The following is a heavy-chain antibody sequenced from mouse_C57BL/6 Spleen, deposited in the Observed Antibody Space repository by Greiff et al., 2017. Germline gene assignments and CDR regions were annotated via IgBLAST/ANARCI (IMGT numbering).Heavy chain of an antibody. CDR2: IWGDGST. V-gene: IGHV2-3*01. CDR1: GFSLTSYG. CDR3: AKLGANWAYFDY. J-gene: IGHJ2*01. D-gene: IGHD4-1*01. Sequence: VHLVESGPGLVAPSQSLSITCTVSGFSLTSYGVSWVRQPPGKGLEWLGVIWGDGSTNYYSALISRLSISKDNSKIQVFLKLNSLLTDDTATYSCAKLGANWAYFDYWGQGTTLTVSS.